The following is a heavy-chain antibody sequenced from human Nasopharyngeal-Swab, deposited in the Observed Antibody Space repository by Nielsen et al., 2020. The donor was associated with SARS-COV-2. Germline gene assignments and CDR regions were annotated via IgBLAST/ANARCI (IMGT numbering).Heavy chain of an antibody. CDR3: ANTAMVISWFDP. V-gene: IGHV1-69*13. J-gene: IGHJ5*02. CDR1: GGTFSSYA. CDR2: IIPIFGTA. Sequence: SVKVSCKASGGTFSSYAISWVRQAPGQGLEWMGGIIPIFGTANYAQKFQGRVTITADEFTSTAYMELSSLRSEDTAVYYCANTAMVISWFDPWGQGTLVTVSS. D-gene: IGHD5-18*01.